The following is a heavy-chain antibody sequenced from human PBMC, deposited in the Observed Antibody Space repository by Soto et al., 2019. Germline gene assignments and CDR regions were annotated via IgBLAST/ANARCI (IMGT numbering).Heavy chain of an antibody. J-gene: IGHJ4*02. CDR1: GYTLTELS. Sequence: ASVKVSCKVSGYTLTELSMHWVRQAPGKGLEWMGGFDPENGKTIYAQKFQGRVTMTTDTSTSTVYMELRSLRSDDTAVYYCARQAYSSGWKPFDHWGQGTLVTVSS. D-gene: IGHD6-19*01. CDR2: FDPENGKT. V-gene: IGHV1-24*01. CDR3: ARQAYSSGWKPFDH.